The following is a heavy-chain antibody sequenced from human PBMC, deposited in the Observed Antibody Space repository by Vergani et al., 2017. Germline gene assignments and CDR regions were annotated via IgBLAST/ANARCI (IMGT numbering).Heavy chain of an antibody. V-gene: IGHV4-61*02. CDR3: ARDGWELLASWLDP. Sequence: QVQLQESGPGLVKPSQTLSLTCTVSGGSISSGSYYWSWIRQPAGKGLEWIGRIYTSGSTNYNPSLKSRVTISVDTSKNQFSLKLSSVTAADTAVYYCARDGWELLASWLDPWGQGTLVTVSS. J-gene: IGHJ5*02. D-gene: IGHD1-26*01. CDR2: IYTSGST. CDR1: GGSISSGSYY.